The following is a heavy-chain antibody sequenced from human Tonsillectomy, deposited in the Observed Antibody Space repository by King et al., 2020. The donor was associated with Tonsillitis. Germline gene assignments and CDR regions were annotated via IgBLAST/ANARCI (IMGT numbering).Heavy chain of an antibody. J-gene: IGHJ2*01. CDR3: ARGRGVISDAYFDL. Sequence: VQLVQSGGGVVQPGRSLMLSCAASGFTFSRHGMQWGRQASGKRLEWVAVIWYDGSKNDYIDSVKGRFTISRVDSKNTLYLQMNSLRVEDTAVYHCARGRGVISDAYFDLWGRGTLVTVSS. CDR2: IWYDGSKN. CDR1: GFTFSRHG. V-gene: IGHV3-33*08. D-gene: IGHD3-10*01.